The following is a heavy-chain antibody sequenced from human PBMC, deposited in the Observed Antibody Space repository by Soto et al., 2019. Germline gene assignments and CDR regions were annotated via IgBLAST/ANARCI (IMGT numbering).Heavy chain of an antibody. D-gene: IGHD3-10*01. CDR2: ISAYNGNT. CDR1: GYTFTSYG. J-gene: IGHJ5*02. Sequence: GASVKVSCKASGYTFTSYGISWVRQAPGQGHEWMGWISAYNGNTNYAQKLQGRVTMTTDTSTSTAYMELRSLRSDDTAVYYCARDSLGSYYYGSGSSSNWFDPWGQGTLVTVSS. V-gene: IGHV1-18*04. CDR3: ARDSLGSYYYGSGSSSNWFDP.